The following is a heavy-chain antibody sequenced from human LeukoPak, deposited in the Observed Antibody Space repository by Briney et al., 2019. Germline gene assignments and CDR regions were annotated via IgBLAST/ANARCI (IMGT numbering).Heavy chain of an antibody. Sequence: ASVKVSCKASGYTFTSYGISWVRQAPGQGLEWMGWISTYNGNTNYAQKFQGRITMTTMTTDTSTTTGYMELRSLRSDDTAVYYCARDCSSTSCFTFVGFDYWGQGSLVTVSS. D-gene: IGHD2-2*02. CDR1: GYTFTSYG. CDR3: ARDCSSTSCFTFVGFDY. V-gene: IGHV1-18*01. J-gene: IGHJ4*02. CDR2: ISTYNGNT.